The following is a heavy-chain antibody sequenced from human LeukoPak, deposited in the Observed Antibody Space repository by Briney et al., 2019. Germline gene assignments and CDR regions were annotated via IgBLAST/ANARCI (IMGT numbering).Heavy chain of an antibody. J-gene: IGHJ3*02. Sequence: PSETLSLTCTVSGGSISSGGYYWSWIRQPPGKGLEWIGYIYHSGSTYYNPSLKSRVTISVDRSKNQFSLKLSSVTAADTAVYYCASQDYESSAFDIWGQGTMVTVSS. CDR2: IYHSGST. D-gene: IGHD4-17*01. CDR1: GGSISSGGYY. V-gene: IGHV4-30-2*01. CDR3: ASQDYESSAFDI.